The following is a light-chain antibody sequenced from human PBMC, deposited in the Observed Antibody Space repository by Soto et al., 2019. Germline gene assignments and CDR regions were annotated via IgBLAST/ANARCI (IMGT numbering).Light chain of an antibody. J-gene: IGLJ1*01. CDR1: SSDVGDNNY. Sequence: QSALTQPASVSGSPGQSITISCTGTSSDVGDNNYVSWYQQHPGKAPKLMIYDVTHRPSWICNRFAGSKTGNTASLTISGLPAEDEADYYCSSYTSSSTLYVFGSGTKVTVL. V-gene: IGLV2-14*01. CDR3: SSYTSSSTLYV. CDR2: DVT.